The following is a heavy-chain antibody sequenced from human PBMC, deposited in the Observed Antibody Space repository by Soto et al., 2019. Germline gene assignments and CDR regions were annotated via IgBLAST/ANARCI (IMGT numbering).Heavy chain of an antibody. V-gene: IGHV3-53*01. CDR1: GFTVSSNY. Sequence: HPGGSLRLSCAASGFTVSSNYMSWVRQAPGKGLEWVSVIYSGGSTYYADSVKGRFTISRDNSKNTLYLQMNSLRAEDTAVYYCARGELRFLEWSHPYGMDVWGQRTTVTVSS. D-gene: IGHD3-3*01. CDR3: ARGELRFLEWSHPYGMDV. CDR2: IYSGGST. J-gene: IGHJ6*02.